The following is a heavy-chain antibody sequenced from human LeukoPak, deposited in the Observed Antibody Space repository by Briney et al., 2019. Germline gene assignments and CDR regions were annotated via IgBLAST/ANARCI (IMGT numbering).Heavy chain of an antibody. J-gene: IGHJ4*02. D-gene: IGHD3-22*01. Sequence: SETLSLTCTVSGVSISSYYWSRIRQPAGKGLEWIGRIHTSGSTNYNPSLKSRVTMSVDTSKNQFSLKLSSVTAADTAVYYCARDRYYYDSSGYSLDYWGQGTLVTVSS. V-gene: IGHV4-4*07. CDR1: GVSISSYY. CDR3: ARDRYYYDSSGYSLDY. CDR2: IHTSGST.